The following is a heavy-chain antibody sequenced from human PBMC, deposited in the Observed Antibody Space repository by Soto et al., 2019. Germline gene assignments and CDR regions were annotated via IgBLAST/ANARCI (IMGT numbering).Heavy chain of an antibody. CDR3: ARSDCSGGSCYSYYFDY. J-gene: IGHJ4*02. Sequence: QVQLVQSGAEVKKPGASVKVSCRASGYTFTSYGISWVRQAPGQGLEWMGWISAYNGNTNYAQKLQGRVTMTTDTSTSTAYMELRSLRSDDTAVYYCARSDCSGGSCYSYYFDYWGQGTLVTVSS. D-gene: IGHD2-15*01. CDR2: ISAYNGNT. CDR1: GYTFTSYG. V-gene: IGHV1-18*01.